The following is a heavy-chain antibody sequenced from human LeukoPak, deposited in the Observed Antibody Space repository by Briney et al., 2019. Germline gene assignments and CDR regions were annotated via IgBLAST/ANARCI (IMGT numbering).Heavy chain of an antibody. CDR2: ISGSGGST. Sequence: GGSLRLSCAASGFTFSSYAMSWVRQAPGKGLEWVSAISGSGGSTYYADSVKGRFTISRDNSKNTLYLQMNSLRAEDTDVYYCAKSPISITMIVVVITNYYFDYWGQGTLVTVSS. D-gene: IGHD3-22*01. V-gene: IGHV3-23*01. J-gene: IGHJ4*02. CDR1: GFTFSSYA. CDR3: AKSPISITMIVVVITNYYFDY.